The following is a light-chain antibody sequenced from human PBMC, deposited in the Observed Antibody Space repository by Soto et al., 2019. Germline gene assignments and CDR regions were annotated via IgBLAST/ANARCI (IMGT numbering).Light chain of an antibody. V-gene: IGLV4-69*01. CDR1: SGHSTYA. CDR3: QTWGTGGDVV. Sequence: QLVLTQSPSASASLGASVKLTCTLSSGHSTYAIAWHQQQPEKGPRYLMKLNSDGRHSKGDGIPDRFSGTSSGAERYLTISSLQSEDEADYHCQTWGTGGDVVFGGGTKVTVL. CDR2: LNSDGRH. J-gene: IGLJ2*01.